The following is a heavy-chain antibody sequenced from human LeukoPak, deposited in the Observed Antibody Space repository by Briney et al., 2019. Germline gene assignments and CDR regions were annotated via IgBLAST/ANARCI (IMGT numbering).Heavy chain of an antibody. CDR3: AKPSSGYTSFHI. CDR1: GFTFRSHA. J-gene: IGHJ3*02. D-gene: IGHD3-22*01. V-gene: IGHV3-23*01. CDR2: ISSSGGST. Sequence: HPGGSLRLSCVGSGFTFRSHAMSWVRQAPGKGLEWVSAISSSGGSTYYADSVKGRFTISRDNSKNTLYLQMNSLRAEDTAVYYCAKPSSGYTSFHIWGQGTMVTVSS.